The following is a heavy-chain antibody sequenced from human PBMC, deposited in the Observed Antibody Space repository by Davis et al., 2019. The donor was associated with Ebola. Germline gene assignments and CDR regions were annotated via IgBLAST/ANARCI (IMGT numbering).Heavy chain of an antibody. V-gene: IGHV3-9*03. CDR3: AKDGAIKMTAVTSDYFDY. CDR2: ISWNSGSI. CDR1: GFTFDNYA. J-gene: IGHJ4*02. Sequence: PGGSLRLSCAASGFTFDNYAMHWVRQAPGKGLEWVSGISWNSGSIAYADSVKGRFAISRDNAKNSLYLQMNSLRAEDMALYYCAKDGAIKMTAVTSDYFDYWGQGTLVAVSS. D-gene: IGHD4-17*01.